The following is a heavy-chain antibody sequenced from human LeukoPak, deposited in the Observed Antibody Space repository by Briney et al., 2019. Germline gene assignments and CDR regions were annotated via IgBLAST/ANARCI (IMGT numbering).Heavy chain of an antibody. D-gene: IGHD3-3*01. J-gene: IGHJ4*02. CDR3: AKVSNYDFWSGYYHHYFDY. V-gene: IGHV3-23*01. CDR1: GFTFSSYG. Sequence: GGSLRLSCAASGFTFSSYGMSWVRQAPGKGLEWVSAIGGRDGSTYYADSVKGRFTISRDNSKNTLYLQMNSLRAEDTAVYYCAKVSNYDFWSGYYHHYFDYWGQGTLVTVSS. CDR2: IGGRDGST.